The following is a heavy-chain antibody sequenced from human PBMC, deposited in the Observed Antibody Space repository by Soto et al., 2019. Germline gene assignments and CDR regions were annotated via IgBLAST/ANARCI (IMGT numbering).Heavy chain of an antibody. Sequence: QVQLVQSGAEVKKPGASVTVSCKTSGHIFRDYGITWVRQAPGQGFEWMGWISAYNGNTEYAQKFQGRVTMTTDRSTTTVYMELRSLRGDDTAVYYCAREHQYSTSRGRNWFDPWGQGTLVIVSS. J-gene: IGHJ5*02. CDR1: GHIFRDYG. CDR2: ISAYNGNT. CDR3: AREHQYSTSRGRNWFDP. V-gene: IGHV1-18*01. D-gene: IGHD2-2*01.